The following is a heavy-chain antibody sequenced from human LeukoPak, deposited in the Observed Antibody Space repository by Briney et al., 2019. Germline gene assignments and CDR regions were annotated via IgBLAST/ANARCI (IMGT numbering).Heavy chain of an antibody. J-gene: IGHJ4*02. CDR1: GFTFDDYA. CDR2: ISWNSGSI. D-gene: IGHD6-19*01. Sequence: GGSLRLSCAASGFTFDDYAMHWVRQAPGKGLEWVSGISWNSGSIVYADSVKGRFTFSRDNAKNSLYLQMNSLRAEDTALYYCAKGDPYSSGWYYFDYWGQGTLVTVSS. V-gene: IGHV3-9*01. CDR3: AKGDPYSSGWYYFDY.